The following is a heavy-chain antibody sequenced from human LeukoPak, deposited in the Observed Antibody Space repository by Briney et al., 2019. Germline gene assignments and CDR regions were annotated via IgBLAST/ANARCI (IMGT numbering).Heavy chain of an antibody. CDR3: ARVSAAGLEFHYGMDV. Sequence: PSETLSLTCTVSGGSISSYYWSWIRQPPGKGLEWIGYIYYSGSTYYNPSLKSRVSISFDTSKNQFSLKLSSVTAADTAVYYCARVSAAGLEFHYGMDVWGQGTTVFVSS. CDR1: GGSISSYY. J-gene: IGHJ6*02. CDR2: IYYSGST. D-gene: IGHD6-13*01. V-gene: IGHV4-59*01.